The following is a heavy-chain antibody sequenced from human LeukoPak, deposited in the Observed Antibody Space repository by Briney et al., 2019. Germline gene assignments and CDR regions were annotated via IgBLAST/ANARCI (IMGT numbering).Heavy chain of an antibody. CDR2: ISSSSSYI. J-gene: IGHJ4*02. CDR1: GFTFSSYS. D-gene: IGHD1-26*01. CDR3: ARDQWAGGSYPPFDY. Sequence: GGSLRLSCAASGFTFSSYSMNWVRQAPGKGLEWVSSISSSSSYIYYADSVKGRFTISRDNAKNSLYLQMNSLRAEDTAVYYCARDQWAGGSYPPFDYWGQGTLVTVSS. V-gene: IGHV3-21*01.